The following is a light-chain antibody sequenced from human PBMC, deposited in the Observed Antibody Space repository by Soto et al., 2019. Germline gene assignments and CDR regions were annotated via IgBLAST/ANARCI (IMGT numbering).Light chain of an antibody. J-gene: IGLJ1*01. Sequence: QSALTQPASVSGSPGQSITISCTGTSSDVGGYNYVSWYQQHPGKVPKLMMYEVSSPPSGVSNRFSGSKSGNTASLTISGLQAEDEADYYCSSYTSSTTYVFGTGTKLTVL. V-gene: IGLV2-14*01. CDR1: SSDVGGYNY. CDR2: EVS. CDR3: SSYTSSTTYV.